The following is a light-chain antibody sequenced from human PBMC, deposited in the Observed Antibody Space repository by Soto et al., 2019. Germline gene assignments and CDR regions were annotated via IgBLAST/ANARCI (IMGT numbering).Light chain of an antibody. J-gene: IGLJ1*01. Sequence: QSMLAQPASVSGSPGQSITISCTGTSDDVGAYNSVSWYQQLPHKAPQVILYKGTQRPSGVSSRFSGSTSGNAASLTISGLQADDEADSFCCSSAPESTYVFGTGTKVTV. CDR2: KGT. CDR3: CSSAPESTYV. V-gene: IGLV2-23*01. CDR1: SDDVGAYNS.